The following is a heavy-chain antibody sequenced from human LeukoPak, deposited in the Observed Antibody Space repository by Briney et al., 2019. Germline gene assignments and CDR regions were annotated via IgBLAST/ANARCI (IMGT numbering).Heavy chain of an antibody. CDR1: GYTFTGSY. CDR2: INPNSGGT. CDR3: AVEVRGGQTHLPFDY. Sequence: GASVKVSCKASGYTFTGSYMHWVRQAPGQGLEWMGRINPNSGGTNYAQKFQGRVTMTRDTSISTAYMELSRLRSDDTAVYYCAVEVRGGQTHLPFDYWGQGTLVTVSS. V-gene: IGHV1-2*06. D-gene: IGHD3-10*01. J-gene: IGHJ4*02.